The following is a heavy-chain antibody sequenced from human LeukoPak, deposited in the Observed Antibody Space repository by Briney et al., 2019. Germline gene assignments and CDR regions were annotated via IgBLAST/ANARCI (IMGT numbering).Heavy chain of an antibody. CDR3: ARANYYDSSANSYYYYAMDV. CDR1: GLTVSNYY. D-gene: IGHD3-22*01. CDR2: IYTAGST. V-gene: IGHV3-66*01. J-gene: IGHJ6*02. Sequence: PGGSLRLSCAASGLTVSNYYMSWVRQVPGRGLEWVSVIYTAGSTYYADSVKGRFTISRDNRKNTLYLQMNSLRAEDTAVYYCARANYYDSSANSYYYYAMDVWGQGTTVSVSS.